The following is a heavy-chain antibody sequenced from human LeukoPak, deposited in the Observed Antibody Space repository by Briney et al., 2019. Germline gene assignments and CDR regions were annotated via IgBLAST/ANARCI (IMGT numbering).Heavy chain of an antibody. CDR3: ARHDTAMATDYGMDV. D-gene: IGHD5-18*01. CDR2: INTDGSTT. V-gene: IGHV3-74*01. J-gene: IGHJ6*02. Sequence: GGSLRLSCAASEFTFSSYWMHWVRQAPGKGLMWVSHINTDGSTTSYADSVKGRFTISRDNSKNTLYLQMNSLRAEDTAVYYCARHDTAMATDYGMDVWGQGTTVTVSS. CDR1: EFTFSSYW.